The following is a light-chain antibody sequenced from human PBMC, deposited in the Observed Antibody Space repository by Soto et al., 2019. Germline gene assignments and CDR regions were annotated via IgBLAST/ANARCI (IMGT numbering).Light chain of an antibody. Sequence: EIELTQSPATLSLSPGERATLSCLASQNINNYLAWYQQKPGQTPRLLIYDASTRATDIPARFSGSGSGTDFTLTISGLEPEDFAVYYCQQRVTWPGTFGGGTKVEIK. CDR2: DAS. CDR1: QNINNY. V-gene: IGKV3-11*01. CDR3: QQRVTWPGT. J-gene: IGKJ4*01.